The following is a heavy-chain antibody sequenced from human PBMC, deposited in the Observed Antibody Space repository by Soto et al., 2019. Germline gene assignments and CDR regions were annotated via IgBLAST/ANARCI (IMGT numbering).Heavy chain of an antibody. D-gene: IGHD6-13*01. Sequence: EVQLVESGGGLVQPGGSLKLSCAASGFTFSGSAMHWVRQASGKGLEWVGRIRSKANSYATAYAASVKGRFTISRDDSKNTAYLQMNSLKTEDTAVYYCTRHVIAAAGATTFRDYYYYYDMDVWGQGTTVTVSS. J-gene: IGHJ6*02. V-gene: IGHV3-73*02. CDR1: GFTFSGSA. CDR3: TRHVIAAAGATTFRDYYYYYDMDV. CDR2: IRSKANSYAT.